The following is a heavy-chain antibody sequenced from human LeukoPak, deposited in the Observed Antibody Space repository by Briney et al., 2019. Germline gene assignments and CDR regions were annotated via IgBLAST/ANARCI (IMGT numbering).Heavy chain of an antibody. V-gene: IGHV3-23*01. CDR1: GFTFSSYA. J-gene: IGHJ4*02. Sequence: PGGSLRLSRAASGFTFSSYAMSWVRQAPGKGLEWVSAISGSGGSTYYADSVKGRFTISRDNSKNTLYLQMNSLRAEDTAVYYCAKDVAIQLWLGYFDYWGQGTLVTVSS. D-gene: IGHD5-18*01. CDR3: AKDVAIQLWLGYFDY. CDR2: ISGSGGST.